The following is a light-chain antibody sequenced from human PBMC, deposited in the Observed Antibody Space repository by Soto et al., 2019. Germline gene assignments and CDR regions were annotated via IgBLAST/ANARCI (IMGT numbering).Light chain of an antibody. V-gene: IGKV1-5*03. J-gene: IGKJ1*01. CDR2: KAS. CDR1: QTISSW. Sequence: DIQMTQSPSTLSGSVGDRVTIICRASQTISSWLAWYQQKPGKAPKLLIYKASTLKSGVPSRFSGSGSGTEFTLTISSLQPDDFATYHCQHYNSYSEAFGQGTKVELK. CDR3: QHYNSYSEA.